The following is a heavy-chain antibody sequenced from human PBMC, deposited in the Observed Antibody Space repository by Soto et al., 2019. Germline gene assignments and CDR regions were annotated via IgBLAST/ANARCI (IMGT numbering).Heavy chain of an antibody. CDR3: ARGTTDDAFDI. V-gene: IGHV4-34*01. CDR2: INHSGST. J-gene: IGHJ3*02. CDR1: GGSFSGYY. D-gene: IGHD4-17*01. Sequence: SETLSLTCAVYGGSFSGYYWSWIRQPPWKGLEWIGEINHSGSTNYNPSLKSRVTISVDTSKNQFSLKLSSVTAADTAVYYCARGTTDDAFDIWGQGTMVTVS.